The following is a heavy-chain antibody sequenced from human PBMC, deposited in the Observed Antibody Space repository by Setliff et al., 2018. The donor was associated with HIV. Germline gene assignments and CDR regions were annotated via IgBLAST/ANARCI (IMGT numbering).Heavy chain of an antibody. CDR1: GFTFSTYW. CDR3: ARGAYGSGSYEINF. V-gene: IGHV3-7*01. D-gene: IGHD3-10*01. J-gene: IGHJ4*02. CDR2: IQQDGDEI. Sequence: AGGSLRLSCAASGFTFSTYWMTWVRQAPGQGLEWVANIQQDGDEIYYLDSVKGRFTISRDNAQNSLYLQMNSLRAEDTAVYYCARGAYGSGSYEINFWGQGTLVTVSS.